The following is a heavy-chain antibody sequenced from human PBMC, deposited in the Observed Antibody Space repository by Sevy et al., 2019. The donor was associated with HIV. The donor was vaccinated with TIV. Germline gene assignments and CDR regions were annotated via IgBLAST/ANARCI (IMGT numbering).Heavy chain of an antibody. CDR3: ARGRVTSHYFDY. CDR1: GFTFIDYA. Sequence: GGSLRLSCADSGFTFIDYAMHWVRQAPGKGLEWVAVISDVGSKTYYADSVNGRFTISRDNSKNTLYLQMNSLRADDTAVYYCARGRVTSHYFDYWGQGTLVTVSS. V-gene: IGHV3-30*04. CDR2: ISDVGSKT. D-gene: IGHD2-21*02. J-gene: IGHJ4*02.